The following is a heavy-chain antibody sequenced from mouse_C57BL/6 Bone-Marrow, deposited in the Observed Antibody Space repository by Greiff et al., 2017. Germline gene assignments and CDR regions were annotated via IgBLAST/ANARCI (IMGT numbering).Heavy chain of an antibody. V-gene: IGHV1-85*01. J-gene: IGHJ4*01. CDR3: ARGKDYFLMDY. CDR1: GYTFTSYD. D-gene: IGHD1-1*01. CDR2: IYPRDGST. Sequence: VQLQQSGPELVKPGASVKLSCKASGYTFTSYDINWVKQRPGQGLEWIGWIYPRDGSTKYNEKLKGKATLTVDTSSSTAYMELHSLTSEDSAVYFCARGKDYFLMDYWGQGTSVTVSS.